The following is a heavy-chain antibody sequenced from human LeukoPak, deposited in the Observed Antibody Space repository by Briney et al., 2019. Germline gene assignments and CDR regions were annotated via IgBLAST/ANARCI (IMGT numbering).Heavy chain of an antibody. J-gene: IGHJ4*02. CDR1: GFAFSSYA. Sequence: GRSLRLSCAASGFAFSSYAMSWVRQAPGKGLEWVSAISGSGGSTYYADSVKGRFTISRDNSKNTLYLQMNSLRAEDTAVYYCAKDRVLRFLEWEYRGVDYWGQGTLVTVSS. CDR3: AKDRVLRFLEWEYRGVDY. D-gene: IGHD3-3*01. V-gene: IGHV3-23*01. CDR2: ISGSGGST.